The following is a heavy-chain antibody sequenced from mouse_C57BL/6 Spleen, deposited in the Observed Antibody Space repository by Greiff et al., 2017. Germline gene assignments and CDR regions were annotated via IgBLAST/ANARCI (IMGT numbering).Heavy chain of an antibody. CDR1: GYTFTSYS. CDR3: ARDGGVWYAMDY. V-gene: IGHV1-4*01. J-gene: IGHJ4*01. CDR2: INPSSGYT. Sequence: QVQLQQSGAELARPGASVKMSCKASGYTFTSYSMDWVKQRPGQGLEWIGYINPSSGYTKYNQKFKDKATLTADKSSSTACMQLSSLTSEYSAVYDCARDGGVWYAMDYWGQGTSVTVSS.